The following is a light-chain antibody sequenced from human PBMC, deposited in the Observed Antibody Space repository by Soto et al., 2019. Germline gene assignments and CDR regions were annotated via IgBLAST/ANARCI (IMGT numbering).Light chain of an antibody. CDR1: SSDVGGYNY. Sequence: QSALTQPASVSGSPGQSITISCTGTSSDVGGYNYVSWYQQHPGNAPRLMIYEANNRPSGVPNRFSGSKSGNTASLTISGLQAEDEADYYCSSKTSSRTPFVFGTGTKVTVL. V-gene: IGLV2-14*01. J-gene: IGLJ1*01. CDR3: SSKTSSRTPFV. CDR2: EAN.